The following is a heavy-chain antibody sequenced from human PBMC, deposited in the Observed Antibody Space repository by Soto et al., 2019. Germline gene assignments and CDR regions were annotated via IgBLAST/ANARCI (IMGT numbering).Heavy chain of an antibody. V-gene: IGHV3-30-3*01. CDR1: GFTFSSYA. CDR2: ISYDGSNK. Sequence: QVQLVESGGGVVQPGRSLRLSCAASGFTFSSYAMHWVRQAPGKGLEWVAVISYDGSNKYYADSVKGRFTISRDNSKNTLYLQMNSRRAEDTAAYYCAREGDADYPPHRWYYYYGMDVWGQGTTVTVSS. CDR3: AREGDADYPPHRWYYYYGMDV. D-gene: IGHD4-17*01. J-gene: IGHJ6*02.